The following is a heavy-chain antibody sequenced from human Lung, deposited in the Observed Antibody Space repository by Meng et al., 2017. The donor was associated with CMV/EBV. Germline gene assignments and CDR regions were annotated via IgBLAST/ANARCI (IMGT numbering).Heavy chain of an antibody. Sequence: GESXKISCAASGFTFSSYAMHWVRQAPGKGLEWVAVISYDGSNKYYADSVKGRFTISRDNSKNTLYLQMNSLRAEDTAVYYCARDGASITIFGVAAYWYFDLXGRGTLVTVSS. CDR1: GFTFSSYA. CDR2: ISYDGSNK. D-gene: IGHD3-3*01. V-gene: IGHV3-30*04. J-gene: IGHJ2*01. CDR3: ARDGASITIFGVAAYWYFDL.